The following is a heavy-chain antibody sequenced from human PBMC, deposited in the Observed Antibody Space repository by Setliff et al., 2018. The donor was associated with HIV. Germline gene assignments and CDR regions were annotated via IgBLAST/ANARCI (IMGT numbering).Heavy chain of an antibody. CDR2: IHPSGST. J-gene: IGHJ3*02. D-gene: IGHD3-16*01. Sequence: TLSLTCTVSGDSIGYSYWSWIRQPAGRGLEWMGRIHPSGSTNYNHSLTSRVTLSVDTSKNQFFLKLTSLSAADTAVYYCASDYVWGRRAFDIWGPGTMVTVSS. CDR3: ASDYVWGRRAFDI. V-gene: IGHV4-4*07. CDR1: GDSIGYSY.